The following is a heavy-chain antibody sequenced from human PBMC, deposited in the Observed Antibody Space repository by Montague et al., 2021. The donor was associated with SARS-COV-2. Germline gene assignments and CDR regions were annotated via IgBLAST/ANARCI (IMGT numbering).Heavy chain of an antibody. CDR1: GGSISSSSCY. CDR2: IYYSGST. D-gene: IGHD2-2*01. J-gene: IGHJ5*02. V-gene: IGHV4-39*01. Sequence: SETLSLTCTVSGGSISSSSCYWGWLRQPPGKGLEWIGSIYYSGSTYYNPSLKSRVTISVDTSKNQFSLKLSSVTAADTAVYYCARLLLYCSSTSCYEARFDPWGQGTLVTVSS. CDR3: ARLLLYCSSTSCYEARFDP.